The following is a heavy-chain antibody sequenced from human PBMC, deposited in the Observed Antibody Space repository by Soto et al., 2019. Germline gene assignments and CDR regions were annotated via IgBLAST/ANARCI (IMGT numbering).Heavy chain of an antibody. J-gene: IGHJ5*02. CDR2: IYTSGST. Sequence: LSLTCTVSGGSISSYYWSWIRQPAGKGLEWIGRIYTSGSTNYNPSLKSRVTMSVDTSKNQFSLKLSSVTAADTAVYYCARDRYGEPHNWFDPWGQGTLVTVSS. V-gene: IGHV4-4*07. D-gene: IGHD4-17*01. CDR3: ARDRYGEPHNWFDP. CDR1: GGSISSYY.